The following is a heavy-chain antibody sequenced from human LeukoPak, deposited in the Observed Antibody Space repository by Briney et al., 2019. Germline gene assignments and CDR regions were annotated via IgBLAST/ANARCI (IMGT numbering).Heavy chain of an antibody. V-gene: IGHV3-11*01. CDR2: ISSSGSTI. Sequence: GGSLRLSCAASGFTFSDYYTSWIRQAPGKGLEWVSYISSSGSTIYYADSVKGRFTISRDNAKNSLYLQMNSLRAEDTAVYYCARDSAYYDSSGYYPRWFDPWGQGTLVTVSS. CDR3: ARDSAYYDSSGYYPRWFDP. J-gene: IGHJ5*02. D-gene: IGHD3-22*01. CDR1: GFTFSDYY.